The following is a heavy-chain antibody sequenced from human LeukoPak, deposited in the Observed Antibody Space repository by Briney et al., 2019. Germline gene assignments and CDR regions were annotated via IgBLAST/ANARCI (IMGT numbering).Heavy chain of an antibody. CDR3: GRDDRYGYNPWAFDM. J-gene: IGHJ3*02. Sequence: GESLKISWKGSGYSFSTYWIGWVRQMPGKGLEWMGIIYPGDSDTRYSASFQGKVTISADKSISTAYLQWSSLKASDTAMYYCGRDDRYGYNPWAFDMWGQGTMVTVSS. D-gene: IGHD5-24*01. V-gene: IGHV5-51*01. CDR1: GYSFSTYW. CDR2: IYPGDSDT.